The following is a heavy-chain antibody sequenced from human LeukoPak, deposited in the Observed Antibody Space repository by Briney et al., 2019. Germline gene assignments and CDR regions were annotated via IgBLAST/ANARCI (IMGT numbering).Heavy chain of an antibody. V-gene: IGHV4-39*07. CDR2: IYYSGST. CDR3: AREALAARWGWDAFDI. J-gene: IGHJ3*02. D-gene: IGHD6-6*01. Sequence: PSETLSLTCTVSGGSISSSSYYWGWIRQPPGKGLEWIGSIYYSGSTYYNPSLKSRVTISVDTSKNQFSLKLSSVTAADTAVYYCAREALAARWGWDAFDIWGRGTMVTVSS. CDR1: GGSISSSSYY.